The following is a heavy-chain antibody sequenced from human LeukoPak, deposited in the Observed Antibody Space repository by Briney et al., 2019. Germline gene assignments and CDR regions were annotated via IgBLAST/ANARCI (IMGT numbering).Heavy chain of an antibody. V-gene: IGHV3-21*01. D-gene: IGHD6-6*01. J-gene: IGHJ4*02. CDR1: GFTFSSYS. Sequence: GGSLRLSCAASGFTFSSYSMEWVRQAPGKGLEWVSSISSSSSSYIHYADSVKGRFTISRDNAKNSLYLKMNSLKAEVTAVYYCARVYSSSFDYWGQGTLVTVSS. CDR2: ISSSSSSYI. CDR3: ARVYSSSFDY.